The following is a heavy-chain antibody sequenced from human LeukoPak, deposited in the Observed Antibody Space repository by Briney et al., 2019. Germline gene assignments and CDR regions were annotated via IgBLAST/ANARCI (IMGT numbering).Heavy chain of an antibody. V-gene: IGHV1-3*01. D-gene: IGHD5-12*01. CDR1: GYTFTSYA. Sequence: EASVKVSCKASGYTFTSYAMHWVRQATGQRLEWMGWINAGNGNTKYSQKFQGRVTITRDTSASTAYMELSSLRSEDTAVYYCARGGGSTWYGMDVWGKGTTVTVSS. CDR2: INAGNGNT. J-gene: IGHJ6*04. CDR3: ARGGGSTWYGMDV.